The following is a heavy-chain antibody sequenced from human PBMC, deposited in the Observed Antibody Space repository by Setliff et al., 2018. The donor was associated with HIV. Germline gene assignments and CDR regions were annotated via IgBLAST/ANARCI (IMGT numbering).Heavy chain of an antibody. Sequence: SETLSLTCSVSGGSIIGDIFYWGWIRQPPGKGLEWIGSIYPGSTKCNPSLRSRLTISLDSPTNQFSVTLSSVTAADTAMYYCARYTVGSMADYWGPGTLVTVSS. D-gene: IGHD5-12*01. J-gene: IGHJ4*02. CDR1: GGSIIGDIFY. CDR2: IYPGST. CDR3: ARYTVGSMADY. V-gene: IGHV4-39*01.